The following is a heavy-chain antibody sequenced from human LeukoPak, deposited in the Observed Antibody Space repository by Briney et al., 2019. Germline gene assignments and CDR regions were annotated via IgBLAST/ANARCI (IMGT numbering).Heavy chain of an antibody. Sequence: ASVKVSCKASGYTFTSYGISWVRQAPGQGLEWMGWTSGYNGNTNYAQKLQGRVTMTTDTSTSTAYMELRSLRSDDTAVYYCARGQTYYYDSSGSPGGGPYNWFDPWGQGTLVTVSS. J-gene: IGHJ5*02. CDR2: TSGYNGNT. CDR1: GYTFTSYG. D-gene: IGHD3-22*01. CDR3: ARGQTYYYDSSGSPGGGPYNWFDP. V-gene: IGHV1-18*01.